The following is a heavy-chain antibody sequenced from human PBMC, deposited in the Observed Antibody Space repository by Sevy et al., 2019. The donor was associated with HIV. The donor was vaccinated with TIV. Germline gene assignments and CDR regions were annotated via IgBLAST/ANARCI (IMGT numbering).Heavy chain of an antibody. Sequence: GGSLRLSCAASGFTFSSYAMSWVHQAPGKGLEWVSAISGSGGSTYYADSVKGRFTISRDNSKNTLYLQMNSLRAEDTAVYYCAKVRAYTFGGVIVSGYFDYWGQGTLVTVSS. CDR2: ISGSGGST. V-gene: IGHV3-23*01. J-gene: IGHJ4*02. CDR3: AKVRAYTFGGVIVSGYFDY. D-gene: IGHD3-16*02. CDR1: GFTFSSYA.